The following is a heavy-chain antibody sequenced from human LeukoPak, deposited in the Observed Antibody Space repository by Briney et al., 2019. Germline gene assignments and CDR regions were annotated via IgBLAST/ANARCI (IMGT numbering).Heavy chain of an antibody. J-gene: IGHJ4*02. CDR3: AKSGLSRFDY. V-gene: IGHV3-21*04. Sequence: GGSLRLSCAASGFTFSSYSMNWVRQAPGKGLEWVSSISSGSSYIYYADSVKGRFTISRDNSKNTLYLQMNSLRAEDTAVYYCAKSGLSRFDYWGQGTLVTVSS. CDR1: GFTFSSYS. CDR2: ISSGSSYI. D-gene: IGHD4/OR15-4a*01.